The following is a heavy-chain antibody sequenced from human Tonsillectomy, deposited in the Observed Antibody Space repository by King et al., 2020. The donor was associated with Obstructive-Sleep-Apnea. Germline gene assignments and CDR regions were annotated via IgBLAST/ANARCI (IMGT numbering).Heavy chain of an antibody. CDR1: GFTFDDYA. Sequence: VQLVESGGGLVQPGRSLRLSCAASGFTFDDYAMHWVRQAPGKGLEWVSGISWNSGTIGYRAFVKGRFTISRDNAKISLYLQMNSLRAEDTALYYCARRGASAVSPFDYWGQGTLVTVSS. J-gene: IGHJ4*02. CDR2: ISWNSGTI. V-gene: IGHV3-9*01. D-gene: IGHD2/OR15-2a*01. CDR3: ARRGASAVSPFDY.